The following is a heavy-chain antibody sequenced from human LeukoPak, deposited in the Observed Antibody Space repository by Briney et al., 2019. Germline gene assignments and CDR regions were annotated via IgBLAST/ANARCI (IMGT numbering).Heavy chain of an antibody. CDR2: ISGSGGST. Sequence: PGGSLRLSCAASGFTLSSYAMSWVRQAPGKGLEWVSAISGSGGSTYYADSVKGRFTISRDNSKNTLYLQMNSLRAEDTAVYYCAKAPHCGGDCYSWPYYFDYWGQGTLVTVSS. J-gene: IGHJ4*02. CDR1: GFTLSSYA. CDR3: AKAPHCGGDCYSWPYYFDY. D-gene: IGHD2-21*02. V-gene: IGHV3-23*01.